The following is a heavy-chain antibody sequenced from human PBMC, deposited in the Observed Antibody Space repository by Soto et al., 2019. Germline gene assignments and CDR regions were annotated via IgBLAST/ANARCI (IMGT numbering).Heavy chain of an antibody. CDR2: INHSGST. CDR3: ASQELLRAFFNY. Sequence: QVQLQQWRAGLLKPSETLSLTCAVYGGSFSGYYWSWIRQPPGKGLEWIGEINHSGSTNYNPSLKSRVTISVDTSKTQFSLKLSSVTAADTAVYYCASQELLRAFFNYWGQGTLVTVSS. V-gene: IGHV4-34*01. CDR1: GGSFSGYY. J-gene: IGHJ4*02. D-gene: IGHD5-12*01.